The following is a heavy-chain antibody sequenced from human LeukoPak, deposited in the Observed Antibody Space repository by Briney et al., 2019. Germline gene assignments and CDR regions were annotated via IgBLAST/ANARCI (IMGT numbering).Heavy chain of an antibody. V-gene: IGHV4-61*02. J-gene: IGHJ3*02. CDR1: GGSISSGSYY. Sequence: KPSETLSLTCTVSGGSISSGSYYWRWIRQPAGKGLEWIGRIYTSGSTNYNPSLKSRVTISVDTSKNQFSLKLSSVTAADTAVYYCARAAYSHDAFDIWGQGTMVTVSS. CDR2: IYTSGST. D-gene: IGHD6-13*01. CDR3: ARAAYSHDAFDI.